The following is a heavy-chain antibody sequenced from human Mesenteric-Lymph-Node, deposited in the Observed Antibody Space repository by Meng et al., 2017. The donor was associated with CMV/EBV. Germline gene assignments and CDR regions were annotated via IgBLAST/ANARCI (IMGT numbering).Heavy chain of an antibody. CDR3: ARHQRWLKSEGGFNY. Sequence: GRLQHWDQGHLSPSATRSLRCSVYGGSLSVYYWSWIRQPPGKGLEWIGEINHSGSTNYNPSLKSRVTISVDTSKNQFSLKLSSVTAADTAVYYCARHQRWLKSEGGFNYWGQGTLVTVSS. CDR1: GGSLSVYY. J-gene: IGHJ4*02. CDR2: INHSGST. D-gene: IGHD4-23*01. V-gene: IGHV4-34*01.